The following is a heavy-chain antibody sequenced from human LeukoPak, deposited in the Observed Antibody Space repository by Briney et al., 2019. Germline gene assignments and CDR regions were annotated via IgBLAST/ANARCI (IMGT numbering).Heavy chain of an antibody. CDR1: GGSISSSNW. D-gene: IGHD3-22*01. J-gene: IGHJ5*02. CDR3: ARDYDSRASS. V-gene: IGHV4-4*01. Sequence: PSETLSLTCAVSGGSISSSNWWSWVRQPPGKGLGWIGEIYHSGSTNYNPSLKSRVTISVDTTNNQFTVQLNSGTAADTAVYCWARDYDSRASSWGQGTLVTVSS. CDR2: IYHSGST.